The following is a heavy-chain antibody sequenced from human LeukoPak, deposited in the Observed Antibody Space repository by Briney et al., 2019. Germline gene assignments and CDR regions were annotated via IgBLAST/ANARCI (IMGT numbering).Heavy chain of an antibody. CDR2: IRSKANSYAT. J-gene: IGHJ6*03. Sequence: GGSLRLSCAASGFTLSGSAMHWVRQASGKGLEWVGRIRSKANSYATAYAASVKGRFTISRDDSKNTAYLQMNSLKTEDTAVYYCTSGYCTNGVCSRGYYYYMDVWGKGTTVTVSS. CDR1: GFTLSGSA. D-gene: IGHD2-8*01. V-gene: IGHV3-73*01. CDR3: TSGYCTNGVCSRGYYYYMDV.